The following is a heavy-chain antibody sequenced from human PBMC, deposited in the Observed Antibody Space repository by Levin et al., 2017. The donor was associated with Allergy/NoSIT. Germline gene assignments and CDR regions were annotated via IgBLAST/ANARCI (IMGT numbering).Heavy chain of an antibody. V-gene: IGHV1-18*01. D-gene: IGHD4-17*01. CDR2: VSADNGNT. Sequence: GSVKVSCKASGYTFTTHGISWVRQAPGQGLEWMGWVSADNGNTKYTQKFQGRVTMTTDTSTSTAYMELRSLRSDDTAMYYCARDERMTTVTFDFWGQGTLVTVSS. J-gene: IGHJ4*02. CDR1: GYTFTTHG. CDR3: ARDERMTTVTFDF.